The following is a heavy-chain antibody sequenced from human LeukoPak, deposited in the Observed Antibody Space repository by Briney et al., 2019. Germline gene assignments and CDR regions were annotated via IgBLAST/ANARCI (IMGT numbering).Heavy chain of an antibody. CDR3: AKALPAITILGGVDY. CDR2: ISYDGSNK. CDR1: GFTFSSYG. J-gene: IGHJ4*02. D-gene: IGHD3-3*01. V-gene: IGHV3-30*18. Sequence: GGSLRLSCAAYGFTFSSYGMHWVRQAPGKGLEWVAVISYDGSNKYYADSVKGRFTISRDNSKNTLYLQMNSLRAEDTAVYYCAKALPAITILGGVDYWGQGTLVTVSS.